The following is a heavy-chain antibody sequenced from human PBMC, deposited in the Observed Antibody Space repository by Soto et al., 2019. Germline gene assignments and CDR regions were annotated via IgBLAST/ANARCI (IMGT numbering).Heavy chain of an antibody. V-gene: IGHV4-59*01. CDR2: IYYSGPT. CDR1: GGSISGYY. CDR3: ARESYYGSGATGVAY. D-gene: IGHD3-10*01. Sequence: QVQLQESGPGLVRPSETLSLTCTVSGGSISGYYWSWIRQPPGKGLEWIGYIYYSGPTSYNPSLNRRVTRSVDTSKNQFSLKVNSVTAADTAVYYCARESYYGSGATGVAYWGQGTLVTVSS. J-gene: IGHJ4*02.